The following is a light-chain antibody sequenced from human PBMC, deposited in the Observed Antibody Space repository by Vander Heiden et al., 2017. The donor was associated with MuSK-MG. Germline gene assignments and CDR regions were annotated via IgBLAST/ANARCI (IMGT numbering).Light chain of an antibody. Sequence: ETVMTQSPAILSVSPGERATLSCRAGQSVSNNLAWYQQKPGQAPRLLIYGASTRAAGIPARFSCSGSGTEFTLTINSLQSEDFAVYYCQQYNNWPLTFGGGTKVEIK. V-gene: IGKV3-15*01. CDR2: GAS. CDR1: QSVSNN. CDR3: QQYNNWPLT. J-gene: IGKJ4*01.